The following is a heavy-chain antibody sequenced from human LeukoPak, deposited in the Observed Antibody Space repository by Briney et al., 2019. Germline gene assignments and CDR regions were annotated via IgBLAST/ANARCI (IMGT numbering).Heavy chain of an antibody. CDR1: GYTFTGYY. V-gene: IGHV1-2*02. CDR3: ARDPTGGDRWFDP. J-gene: IGHJ5*02. D-gene: IGHD3-16*01. Sequence: ASVKVSCKASGYTFTGYYMHWVRQAPGQGLEWMGWINPNSGGTNYAQKFQGRVTMTRDTSISTAYTELSRLRSDDTAVYYCARDPTGGDRWFDPWGQGTLVTVSS. CDR2: INPNSGGT.